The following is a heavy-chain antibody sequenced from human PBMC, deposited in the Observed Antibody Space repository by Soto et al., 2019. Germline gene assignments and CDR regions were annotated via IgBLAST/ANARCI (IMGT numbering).Heavy chain of an antibody. V-gene: IGHV3-48*02. CDR1: GFTFSSYS. D-gene: IGHD4-17*01. CDR3: ARDGVTYGDYVTFDF. Sequence: EVQLVESGGGLVQPGGSLRLSCAASGFTFSSYSMNWVRQAPGKGLEWVSYISSSSSTIYYADSVKGRFTISRDNAKNSLYLQMNSLRDEVTAVYYCARDGVTYGDYVTFDFWGQGTLVTVFS. J-gene: IGHJ4*02. CDR2: ISSSSSTI.